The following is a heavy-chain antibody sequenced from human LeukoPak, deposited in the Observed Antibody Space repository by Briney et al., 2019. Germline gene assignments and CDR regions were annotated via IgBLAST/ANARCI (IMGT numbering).Heavy chain of an antibody. CDR3: ATTYGGKPGY. D-gene: IGHD4-23*01. CDR1: GGSISSSSYY. V-gene: IGHV4-39*01. CDR2: IYYSGST. Sequence: PSETLSLTCTVSGGSISSSSYYWGWIRQPPGKGLEWIGSIYYSGSTYYNPSLKSRVTISVDTSKNQFSLTLSSVTAAVMAVYYCATTYGGKPGYWGQGTLVTVSS. J-gene: IGHJ4*02.